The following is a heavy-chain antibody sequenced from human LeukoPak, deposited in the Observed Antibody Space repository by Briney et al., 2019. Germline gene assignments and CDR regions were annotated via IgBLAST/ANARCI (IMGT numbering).Heavy chain of an antibody. CDR3: TRVLSGSYY. J-gene: IGHJ4*02. V-gene: IGHV3-49*04. CDR2: IRSKAYGGTT. D-gene: IGHD1-26*01. Sequence: GGSLRLSCTASGFTFGDYAMSWVRQAPGKGLEWVGFIRSKAYGGTTEYAASVKGRFTISRDDSKSIAYLQMNSLKTEDTAVYYCTRVLSGSYYWGQGTLVTVSS. CDR1: GFTFGDYA.